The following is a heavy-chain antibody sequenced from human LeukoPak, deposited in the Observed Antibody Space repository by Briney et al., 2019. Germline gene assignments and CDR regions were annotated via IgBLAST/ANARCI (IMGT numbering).Heavy chain of an antibody. Sequence: GESLKISCQGSGYTFTSHWIGWVRQMPGKGLEWMGVIQPGDSDTRYSPSFQGQVTFSVDKSVSAAYLQWSSLKASDTALYYCARGESGYYDYIWGTYWGQGTLVTVT. J-gene: IGHJ4*02. CDR3: ARGESGYYDYIWGTY. D-gene: IGHD3-16*01. CDR2: IQPGDSDT. V-gene: IGHV5-51*01. CDR1: GYTFTSHW.